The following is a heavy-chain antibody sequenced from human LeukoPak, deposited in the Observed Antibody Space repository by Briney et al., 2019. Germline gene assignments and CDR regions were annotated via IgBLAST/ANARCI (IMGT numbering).Heavy chain of an antibody. CDR1: GFTFSSYE. J-gene: IGHJ6*02. Sequence: GGSLRLSCAASGFTFSSYEMNWVRQAPGKGLEWVSYISSSGSTIYYADSVKGRFTISRDNAKNSLYLQMNSLRAEDTAVYYCARVNFDWLRYYYYGMDVWGQRTTVTVSS. D-gene: IGHD3-9*01. CDR3: ARVNFDWLRYYYYGMDV. V-gene: IGHV3-48*03. CDR2: ISSSGSTI.